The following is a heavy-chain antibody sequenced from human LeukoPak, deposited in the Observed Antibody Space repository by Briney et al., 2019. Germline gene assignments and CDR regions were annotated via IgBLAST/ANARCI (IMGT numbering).Heavy chain of an antibody. CDR1: GFTFSSYS. CDR2: ISSSSSYI. Sequence: PGGSLRLSCAASGFTFSSYSMNWVRQAPGKGLEWVSSISSSSSYIYYADSVKGRFTISRDNAKNSLYLQMNSLRAEDTAVYYCARVYGGGGYYFDYWGQGTLVTVSS. CDR3: ARVYGGGGYYFDY. V-gene: IGHV3-21*01. D-gene: IGHD4-23*01. J-gene: IGHJ4*02.